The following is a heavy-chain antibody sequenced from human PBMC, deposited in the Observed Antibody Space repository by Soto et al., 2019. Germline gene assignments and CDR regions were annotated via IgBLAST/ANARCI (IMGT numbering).Heavy chain of an antibody. J-gene: IGHJ4*02. Sequence: QVQLVQSGAEVKKPGASVKVSCKASGYTFTSYGISWVRQAPGQGLEWMGWISAYNGNTNYAQKLQGRVTMTTDTHTSTADMKLGSLRSDDTAVYYCERDRESYGSGIWGQGALVTVSS. CDR1: GYTFTSYG. CDR3: ERDRESYGSGI. CDR2: ISAYNGNT. V-gene: IGHV1-18*01. D-gene: IGHD3-10*01.